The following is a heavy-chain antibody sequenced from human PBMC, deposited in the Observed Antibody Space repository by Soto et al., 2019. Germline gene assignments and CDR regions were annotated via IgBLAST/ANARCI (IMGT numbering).Heavy chain of an antibody. D-gene: IGHD2-15*01. Sequence: PGGSLRLSCAASGFTFRNFALSWLRQAPGKGLEWVSAISEGGDVTVSADSVKGRFTISRDNSKDTLFLQMNSLGVEDTAVYYCARETSPNTRYVFDIWGQGTMVTVSS. CDR3: ARETSPNTRYVFDI. J-gene: IGHJ3*02. CDR1: GFTFRNFA. CDR2: ISEGGDVT. V-gene: IGHV3-23*01.